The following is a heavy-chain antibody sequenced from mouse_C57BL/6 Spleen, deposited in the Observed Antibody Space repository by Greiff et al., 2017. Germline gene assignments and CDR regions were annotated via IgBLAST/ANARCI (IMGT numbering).Heavy chain of an antibody. CDR2: ISNDGSN. Sequence: EVQLQQSGPGLVKPSQSLSLTCSVTGYSITSGYYWNWIRQFPGNKLEWMGYISNDGSNNYNPSLKNRISITRDTSKNQFFLKLNSVTTEDTATYYCARDDTTVVAFDYWGQGTTLTVSS. CDR1: GYSITSGYY. CDR3: ARDDTTVVAFDY. D-gene: IGHD1-1*01. V-gene: IGHV3-6*01. J-gene: IGHJ2*01.